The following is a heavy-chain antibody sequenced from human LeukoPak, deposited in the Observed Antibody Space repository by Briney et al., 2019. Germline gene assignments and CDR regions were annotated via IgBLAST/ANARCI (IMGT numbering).Heavy chain of an antibody. V-gene: IGHV3-21*01. J-gene: IGHJ4*02. Sequence: PGGSLRLSCAASGFTFSSYSMNWVRQAPGKWLEWVSSISSSSSYIYYADSVKGRFTISRDNAKNSLYLQMNSLRAEDTAVYYCAREKRGSSSGPFDYWGQGTLVTVSS. CDR1: GFTFSSYS. CDR2: ISSSSSYI. D-gene: IGHD6-6*01. CDR3: AREKRGSSSGPFDY.